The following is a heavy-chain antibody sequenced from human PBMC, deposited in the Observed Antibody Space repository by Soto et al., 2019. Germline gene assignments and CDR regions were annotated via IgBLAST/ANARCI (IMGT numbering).Heavy chain of an antibody. CDR2: IWYDGSNK. CDR1: GFTFSSYG. Sequence: VQLVESGGGVVQPGRSLRLSCAASGFTFSSYGMHWVRQAPGKGLEWVAVIWYDGSNKYYADSVKGGFTISRDNSKNTLYLQMNSLRAEDTAVYYCARAKDDYIWGSYRWIAFDIWGQGTMVTVSS. J-gene: IGHJ3*02. CDR3: ARAKDDYIWGSYRWIAFDI. V-gene: IGHV3-33*01. D-gene: IGHD3-16*02.